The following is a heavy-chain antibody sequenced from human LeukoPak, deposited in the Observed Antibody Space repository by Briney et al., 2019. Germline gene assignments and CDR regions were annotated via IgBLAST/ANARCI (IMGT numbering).Heavy chain of an antibody. D-gene: IGHD6-13*01. V-gene: IGHV3-7*05. CDR1: GFTFSNAW. CDR3: AYGSSWYAFDY. CDR2: IKQDGSEK. Sequence: GGSLRLSCAASGFTFSNAWMSWVRQAPGKGLEWVANIKQDGSEKYYVDSVKGRFTISRDNAKNSLYLQMNSLRAEDTAVYYCAYGSSWYAFDYWGQGTLVTVSS. J-gene: IGHJ4*02.